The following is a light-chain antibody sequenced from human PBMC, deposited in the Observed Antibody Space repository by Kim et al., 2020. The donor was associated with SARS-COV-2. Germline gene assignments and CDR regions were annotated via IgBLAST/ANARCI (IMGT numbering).Light chain of an antibody. CDR1: SSDVGIYNL. CDR2: DVS. J-gene: IGLJ2*01. Sequence: QSALTQPASVSGSPGQSITISCTGTSSDVGIYNLVSWYQQHPGKAPKLIIYDVSKRPSGVSNRFSGSKSGNTASLTISGLQAEDEADYYCCSYATSSVIFGGGTQLTVL. V-gene: IGLV2-23*02. CDR3: CSYATSSVI.